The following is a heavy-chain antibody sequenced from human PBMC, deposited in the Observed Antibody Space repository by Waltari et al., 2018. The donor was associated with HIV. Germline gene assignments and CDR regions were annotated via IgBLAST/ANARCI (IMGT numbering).Heavy chain of an antibody. CDR3: TKGRRGALFGDE. Sequence: QVQLVQSGAEIKQPRASVRVSCKASGYSFIDFDINWVRRPPGRGLEWVGWMNPDNGDAGYGHKFKGRFSLTRDTSTDTAYMDVTNLKSEDTAIYYCTKGRRGALFGDEWGQGTLVTVSS. CDR2: MNPDNGDA. CDR1: GYSFIDFD. V-gene: IGHV1-8*02. J-gene: IGHJ4*02. D-gene: IGHD3-3*01.